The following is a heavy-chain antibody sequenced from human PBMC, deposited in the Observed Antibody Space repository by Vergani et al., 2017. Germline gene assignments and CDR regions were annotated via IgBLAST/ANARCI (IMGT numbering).Heavy chain of an antibody. CDR3: AGGSSGSYYY. D-gene: IGHD3-10*01. Sequence: QVQLVQSGAEVKKPGASVKVSCKASGGTFSSYAISWVRQAPGQGLEWMGWMNPNSGNTGYAQKFQGRVTMTRNTSISTAYMELSSLRSEDTAVYYCAGGSSGSYYYWGQGTLVTVSS. CDR2: MNPNSGNT. CDR1: GGTFSSYA. J-gene: IGHJ4*02. V-gene: IGHV1-8*02.